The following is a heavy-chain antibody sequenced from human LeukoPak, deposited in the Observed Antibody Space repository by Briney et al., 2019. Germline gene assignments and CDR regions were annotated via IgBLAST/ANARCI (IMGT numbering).Heavy chain of an antibody. D-gene: IGHD3-3*01. CDR1: GYTFTSYG. CDR2: ISAYNGNT. Sequence: ASVKVSCKASGYTFTSYGISWVRQAPGQGLEWMGWISAYNGNTSYAQKLQGRVTMTTDTSTSTAYMELRSLRSDDTAVYYCARRGLYDFWSGYYSWFDPWGQGTLVTVSS. CDR3: ARRGLYDFWSGYYSWFDP. V-gene: IGHV1-18*01. J-gene: IGHJ5*02.